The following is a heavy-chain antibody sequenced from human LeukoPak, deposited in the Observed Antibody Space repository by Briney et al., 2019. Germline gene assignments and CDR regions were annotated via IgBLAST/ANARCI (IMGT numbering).Heavy chain of an antibody. D-gene: IGHD3-22*01. J-gene: IGHJ4*02. CDR2: ITSGSTI. CDR1: GFTFSSYE. Sequence: GGSLRLSCAASGFTFSSYEMNWVRQAPGKGLEWVSYITSGSTIYYADSVKGRFTISRDNAKNSLYLQMNGLRAEDTAVYYCARKYYYDGSGYIDYWGQGTLVTVSS. V-gene: IGHV3-48*03. CDR3: ARKYYYDGSGYIDY.